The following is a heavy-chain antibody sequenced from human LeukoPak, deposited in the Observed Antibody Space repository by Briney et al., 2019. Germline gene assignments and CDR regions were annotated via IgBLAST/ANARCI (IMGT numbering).Heavy chain of an antibody. Sequence: VASVTVSCKVSGYTLTELSMHWVRQAPGKGLEWMGGFDPEDGETIYAQKFQGRVTMTEDTSTDTAYMELSSLRSEDTAVYHCATGRITIFGVVSNWFDPWGQGTLVTVSS. J-gene: IGHJ5*02. D-gene: IGHD3-3*01. CDR2: FDPEDGET. CDR1: GYTLTELS. V-gene: IGHV1-24*01. CDR3: ATGRITIFGVVSNWFDP.